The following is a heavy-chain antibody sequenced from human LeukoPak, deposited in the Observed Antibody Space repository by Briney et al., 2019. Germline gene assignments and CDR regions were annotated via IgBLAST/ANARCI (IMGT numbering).Heavy chain of an antibody. V-gene: IGHV3-21*01. D-gene: IGHD3-16*01. CDR2: ISSAGTYI. J-gene: IGHJ4*02. CDR3: AYVADYQGDDY. Sequence: GGSLRLSCAASGFTFSHFSMTWVRQAPGKGLEWVSSISSAGTYIYYTDSVKGRFTISRDNARNSLYLQMNSLRAEDTAVYYCAYVADYQGDDYWGQGTLVTVSS. CDR1: GFTFSHFS.